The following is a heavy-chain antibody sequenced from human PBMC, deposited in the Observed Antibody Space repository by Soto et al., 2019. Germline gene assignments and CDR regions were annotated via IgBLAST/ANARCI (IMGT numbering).Heavy chain of an antibody. Sequence: EVQLLESGGGLVQPGGSLRLSCVGSGFTFINYAMNWVRQTPGKGLEWVSTISGGGDRTFDADTVKGRFNISRDNSKNTVNLQMTSLRADDTAVYYCARKVLGSTSRPDWWYFDLWGRGTLVTVSS. CDR3: ARKVLGSTSRPDWWYFDL. CDR1: GFTFINYA. D-gene: IGHD2-2*01. V-gene: IGHV3-23*01. J-gene: IGHJ2*01. CDR2: ISGGGDRT.